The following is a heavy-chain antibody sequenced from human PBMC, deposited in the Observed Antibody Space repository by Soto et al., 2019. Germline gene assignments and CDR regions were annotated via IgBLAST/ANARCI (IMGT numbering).Heavy chain of an antibody. Sequence: EMQLLESGGGLAQPGGSLRLSCAASGFTFSQFGMRWVRQAPGKGLEWLSAISGPGDITYYADSVKGRFTISRDNSKNTLYLQMNSLRDEDTAVYYCAKRDDRGTRCMDVWGKGTTVTVSS. D-gene: IGHD3-3*01. CDR1: GFTFSQFG. CDR3: AKRDDRGTRCMDV. V-gene: IGHV3-23*01. CDR2: ISGPGDIT. J-gene: IGHJ6*04.